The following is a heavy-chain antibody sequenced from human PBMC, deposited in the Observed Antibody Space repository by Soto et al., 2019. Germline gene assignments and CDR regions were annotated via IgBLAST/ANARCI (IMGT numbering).Heavy chain of an antibody. V-gene: IGHV3-7*01. CDR3: ARDLGYQTLDY. J-gene: IGHJ4*02. Sequence: EVQLVESGGGLVQPGGSLRLSCAASGLTFSRSWMSWARQAPGKGLQWVANINQDGSERYYLDSVMGRFTISRDNAKNYLYLQMNSLRAEDTAVYYCARDLGYQTLDYWGQGTLVTVSS. CDR2: INQDGSER. D-gene: IGHD6-25*01. CDR1: GLTFSRSW.